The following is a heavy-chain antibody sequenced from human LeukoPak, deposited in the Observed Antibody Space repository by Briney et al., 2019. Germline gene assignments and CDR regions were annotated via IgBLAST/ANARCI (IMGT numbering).Heavy chain of an antibody. CDR2: ISYDGSNK. CDR3: AKGGVGYPFDY. J-gene: IGHJ4*02. V-gene: IGHV3-30-3*01. CDR1: GFTFSSYA. D-gene: IGHD5-18*01. Sequence: GGSLRLSCAASGFTFSSYAMHWVRQAAGKGLEWVAVISYDGSNKYYADSVKGRFTISRDNSKNTLYLQMNSLRAEDTAVYYCAKGGVGYPFDYWGQGTLVTVST.